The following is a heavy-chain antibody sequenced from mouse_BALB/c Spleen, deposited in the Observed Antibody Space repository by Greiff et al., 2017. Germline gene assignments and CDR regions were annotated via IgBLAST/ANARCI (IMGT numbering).Heavy chain of an antibody. CDR2: ISSGGGST. J-gene: IGHJ2*01. V-gene: IGHV5-12-1*01. Sequence: EVHLVESGGGLVKPGGSLKLSCAASGFAFSSYDMSWVRQTPEKRLEWVAYISSGGGSTYYPDTVKGRFTISRDNAKNTLYLQMSSLKSEDTAMYYCARSLDYWGQGTTLTVSS. CDR1: GFAFSSYD. CDR3: ARSLDY.